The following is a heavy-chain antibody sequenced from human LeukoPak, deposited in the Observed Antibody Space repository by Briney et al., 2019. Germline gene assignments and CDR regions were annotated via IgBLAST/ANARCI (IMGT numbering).Heavy chain of an antibody. CDR3: ARDRTDIVVVPAAKDAFDI. J-gene: IGHJ3*02. Sequence: ASVKVSCKASGYTFTSYGISWVRQAPGQGLEWMGWISAYNGNTNYAQKLQGRVTMTTDTSTSTAYMELRSLRSDDTAVYYCARDRTDIVVVPAAKDAFDIWGQGTMVTVSS. V-gene: IGHV1-18*01. D-gene: IGHD2-2*01. CDR1: GYTFTSYG. CDR2: ISAYNGNT.